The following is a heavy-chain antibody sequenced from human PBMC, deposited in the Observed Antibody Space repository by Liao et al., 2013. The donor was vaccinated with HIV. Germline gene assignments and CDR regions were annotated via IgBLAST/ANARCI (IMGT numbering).Heavy chain of an antibody. J-gene: IGHJ4*02. CDR3: ARDPRRGLFYFDL. CDR2: INHDGGT. V-gene: IGHV4-34*01. D-gene: IGHD3-10*01. Sequence: QVQLQQWGAGLLKPSETLSLTCAVYGGSFNAYYWTWVRQPPGKGLEWIGQINHDGGTKYNPSLRSRVTISKDSSKKQFSLKLTSVTAADTALYYCARDPRRGLFYFDLWGPGTQVTVSS. CDR1: GGSFNAYY.